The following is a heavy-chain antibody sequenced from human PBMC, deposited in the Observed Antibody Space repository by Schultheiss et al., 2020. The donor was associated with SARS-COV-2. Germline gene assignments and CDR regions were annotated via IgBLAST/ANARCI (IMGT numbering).Heavy chain of an antibody. J-gene: IGHJ6*02. V-gene: IGHV3-20*04. CDR3: VKDLATTDLYYYGMDV. CDR2: INWNGGST. CDR1: GFTFDDYG. D-gene: IGHD5-12*01. Sequence: GGSLRLSCAASGFTFDDYGMSWVRQAPGKGLEWVSGINWNGGSTGYADSVKGRFTISRDNAKNSLYLQMNSLRAVDTALYYCVKDLATTDLYYYGMDVWGQGTTVTVSS.